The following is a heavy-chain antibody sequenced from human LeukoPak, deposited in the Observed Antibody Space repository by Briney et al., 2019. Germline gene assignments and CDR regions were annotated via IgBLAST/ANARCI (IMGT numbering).Heavy chain of an antibody. CDR2: IYSDNT. CDR3: ARRAGAYSHPYDY. Sequence: GGSLRLSCAASGFIVSSNSMSWVRQAPGKGLGWVSFIYSDNTHYSDSVKGRFTISRDNSKNTLYLQMNSLRAEDTAVYYCARRAGAYSHPYDYWGQGTLVTVSS. CDR1: GFIVSSNS. V-gene: IGHV3-53*01. J-gene: IGHJ4*02. D-gene: IGHD4/OR15-4a*01.